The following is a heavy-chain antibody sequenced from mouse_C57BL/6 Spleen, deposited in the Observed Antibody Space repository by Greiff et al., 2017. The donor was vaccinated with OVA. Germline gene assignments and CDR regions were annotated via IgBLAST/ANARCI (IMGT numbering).Heavy chain of an antibody. D-gene: IGHD2-3*01. Sequence: IQLQQSGPELVKPGASVKMSCKASGYTFTDYNMHWVKQSHGKSLEWIGYINPNNGGTSYNQKFKGKATLTVNKSSSTAYMELRSLTSEDSAVYYCALIYDGYIFDYWGQGTTLTVSS. CDR2: INPNNGGT. J-gene: IGHJ2*01. V-gene: IGHV1-22*01. CDR1: GYTFTDYN. CDR3: ALIYDGYIFDY.